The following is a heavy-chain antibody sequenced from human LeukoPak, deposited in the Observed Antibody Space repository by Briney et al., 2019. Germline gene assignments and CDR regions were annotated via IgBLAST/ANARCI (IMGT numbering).Heavy chain of an antibody. CDR2: VIPIFGTA. CDR3: ARAGYCSSTSCYVPFDY. V-gene: IGHV1-69*13. J-gene: IGHJ4*02. D-gene: IGHD2-2*01. Sequence: ASVKVSCKASGGTFTSYAISWVRQAPGQGLEWMGGVIPIFGTANYAQKFQGRVTITADESTSTAYMELSRLRSEDTAVYYWARAGYCSSTSCYVPFDYWGQGTLVTVSS. CDR1: GGTFTSYA.